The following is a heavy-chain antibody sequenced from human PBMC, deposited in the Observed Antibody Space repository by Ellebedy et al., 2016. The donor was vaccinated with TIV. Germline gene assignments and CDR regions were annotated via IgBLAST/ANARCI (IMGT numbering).Heavy chain of an antibody. CDR3: ARDQWLGRAYYFDY. D-gene: IGHD6-19*01. V-gene: IGHV3-7*01. CDR2: IKQDGSEK. Sequence: GGSLRLSCAASGFTFSNYWMTWVRQAPEKGLEWVANIKQDGSEKYSIDSVKGRFSISRDNAKNSMYLQMNSLRDEDTAVYYCARDQWLGRAYYFDYWGQGTLVTVSS. CDR1: GFTFSNYW. J-gene: IGHJ4*02.